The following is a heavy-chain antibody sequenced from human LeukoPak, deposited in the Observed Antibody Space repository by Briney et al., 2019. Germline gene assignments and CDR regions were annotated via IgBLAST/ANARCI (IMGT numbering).Heavy chain of an antibody. V-gene: IGHV7-4-1*02. CDR1: GYTFTSYA. Sequence: ASVKVSCKASGYTFTSYAMNWVRQAPGQGLEWMGWINTNTGNPTYAQGFTGRFVFSLDTSVSTAYLQISSLKAEDTAVYYCARDPPGYCSGGRCYGDYWGQGTLVTVSS. CDR2: INTNTGNP. J-gene: IGHJ4*02. D-gene: IGHD2-15*01. CDR3: ARDPPGYCSGGRCYGDY.